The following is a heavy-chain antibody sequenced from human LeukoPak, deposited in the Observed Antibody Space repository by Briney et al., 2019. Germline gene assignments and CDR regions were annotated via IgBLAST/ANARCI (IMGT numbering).Heavy chain of an antibody. Sequence: SGTLSLTCSVSGASVGSAGYYWSWIRQPPGGGLEWIGYVYYISNTNYNPSLKSRVTMSVNPSTNQFSLKLSSVTAADTAVYYCARAGPGGPFDYWGQGTQVTVSS. J-gene: IGHJ4*02. CDR2: VYYISNT. V-gene: IGHV4-61*08. CDR3: ARAGPGGPFDY. D-gene: IGHD2-8*02. CDR1: GASVGSAGYY.